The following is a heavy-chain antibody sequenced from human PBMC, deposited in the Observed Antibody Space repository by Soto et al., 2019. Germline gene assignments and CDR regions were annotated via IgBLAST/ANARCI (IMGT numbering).Heavy chain of an antibody. CDR3: ATLIQLWPGHYFDY. CDR1: GYTLTELS. CDR2: FDPEDGET. J-gene: IGHJ4*02. D-gene: IGHD5-18*01. V-gene: IGHV1-24*01. Sequence: ASVEVSCKVSGYTLTELSMHWVRQAPGKGLEWMGGFDPEDGETIYAQKFQGRVTMTEDTSTDTAYMELSSLRSEDTAVYYCATLIQLWPGHYFDYWGQGTLVTVSS.